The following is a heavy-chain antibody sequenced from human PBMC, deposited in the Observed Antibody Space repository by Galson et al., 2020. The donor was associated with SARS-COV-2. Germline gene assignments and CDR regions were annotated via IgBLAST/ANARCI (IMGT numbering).Heavy chain of an antibody. V-gene: IGHV3-30-3*01. CDR3: ARGGGDGDAFDI. Sequence: SCAASGFIFSNYAIHWVRQAPGKGLEWVAVISYDGSGQIYTDSVKGRFTISRDNSKNMLYLQMNSLRPADTAVYYCARGGGDGDAFDIWGQGTVVTVSS. D-gene: IGHD3-10*01. CDR2: ISYDGSGQ. J-gene: IGHJ3*02. CDR1: GFIFSNYA.